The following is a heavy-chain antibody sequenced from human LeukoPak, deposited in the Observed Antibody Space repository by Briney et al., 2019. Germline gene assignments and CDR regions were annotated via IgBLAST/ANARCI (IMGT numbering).Heavy chain of an antibody. D-gene: IGHD2-15*01. CDR2: INHSGST. V-gene: IGHV4-34*01. Sequence: SETLSLTCTVSGGSISSYYWSWIRQPPGKGLEWIGEINHSGSTNYNPSLKSRVTISVDTSKNQFSLKLSSVTAADTAVYYCARLGSKRNYYYYYYMDVWGKGTTVTVSS. CDR3: ARLGSKRNYYYYYYMDV. J-gene: IGHJ6*03. CDR1: GGSISSYY.